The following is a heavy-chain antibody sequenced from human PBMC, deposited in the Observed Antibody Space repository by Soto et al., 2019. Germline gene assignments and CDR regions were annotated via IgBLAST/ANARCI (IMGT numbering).Heavy chain of an antibody. CDR1: GSSFSGHT. CDR3: ARAKRVDAVAGPFDY. Sequence: SVKVSCKTSGSSFSGHTFNWVRQAPGQSLEWMGGILPILVRPNYAPKFQGRLTITADKSTTTVYMELSSLKSDDTAVYYCARAKRVDAVAGPFDYWG. J-gene: IGHJ4*01. CDR2: ILPILVRP. D-gene: IGHD6-19*01. V-gene: IGHV1-69*06.